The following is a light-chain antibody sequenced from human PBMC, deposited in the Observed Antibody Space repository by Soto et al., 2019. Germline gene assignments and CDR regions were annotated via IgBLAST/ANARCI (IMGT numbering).Light chain of an antibody. CDR1: SSDVGSHNF. CDR3: CSYAGTTTWV. Sequence: QSVLTQPASVSGSPGQSITISCTGTSSDVGSHNFVSWYQQRPGKAPKLMIFEVTKRPSGVSSRFSASKSGNPASLTISGVQAEDEADYYCCSYAGTTTWVFGGGTKVTVL. V-gene: IGLV2-23*02. CDR2: EVT. J-gene: IGLJ2*01.